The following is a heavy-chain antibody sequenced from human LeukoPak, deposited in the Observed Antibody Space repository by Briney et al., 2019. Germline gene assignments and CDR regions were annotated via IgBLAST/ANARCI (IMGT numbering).Heavy chain of an antibody. J-gene: IGHJ5*02. Sequence: RTSETLSLTCAVYGGPFSGYYWSWIRQPPGKGLEWIGEINHSGSTNYNPSLKSRVTISVDTSKNQFSLKLSSVTAADTAVYYCAKNLPYYGSGSYYKIGWFDPWGQGTLVTVSS. CDR3: AKNLPYYGSGSYYKIGWFDP. V-gene: IGHV4-34*01. D-gene: IGHD3-10*01. CDR2: INHSGST. CDR1: GGPFSGYY.